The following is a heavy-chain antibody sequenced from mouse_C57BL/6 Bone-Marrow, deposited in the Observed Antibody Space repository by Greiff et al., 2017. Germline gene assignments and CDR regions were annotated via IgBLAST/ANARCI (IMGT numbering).Heavy chain of an antibody. CDR2: ISAGGSYT. V-gene: IGHV5-4*03. CDR1: GFTFSSYA. J-gene: IGHJ4*01. CDR3: AGQLRAMDY. D-gene: IGHD2-4*01. Sequence: EVMLVESGGGLVKPGGSLKLSCAASGFTFSSYAMSWVRQTPEKRLEWVATISAGGSYTYYTDNVKGRFTISRDNAKNNLSLQMSHLKSEDTAMYYCAGQLRAMDYWGQGTSVTVSS.